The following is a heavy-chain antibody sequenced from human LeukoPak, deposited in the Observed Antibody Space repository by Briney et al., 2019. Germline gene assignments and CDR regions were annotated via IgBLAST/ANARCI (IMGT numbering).Heavy chain of an antibody. CDR1: GESFSGYY. Sequence: SETLSLTCAVYGESFSGYYWNWIRQPPGKGLEWIGYIYYSGSTYYNPSLKSRVTISVDTSKNQFSLKLSSVTAADTAVYYCARDYVWGSYRHFDYWGQGTLVTVSS. J-gene: IGHJ4*02. V-gene: IGHV4-30-4*08. D-gene: IGHD3-16*02. CDR3: ARDYVWGSYRHFDY. CDR2: IYYSGST.